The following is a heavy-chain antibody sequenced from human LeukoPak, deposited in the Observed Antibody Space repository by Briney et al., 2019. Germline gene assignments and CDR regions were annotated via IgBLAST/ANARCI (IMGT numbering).Heavy chain of an antibody. CDR3: ARDSESSSWYWRFGY. Sequence: SETLSLTCTVSGGSISSYYWSWIRQPPGKGLEWIGYIYYSGSTNYNPSLKSRVTISVDTSKNQFSLKLSSVTAADTAVYYCARDSESSSWYWRFGYWGQGTLVTVSS. J-gene: IGHJ4*02. CDR2: IYYSGST. D-gene: IGHD6-13*01. CDR1: GGSISSYY. V-gene: IGHV4-59*01.